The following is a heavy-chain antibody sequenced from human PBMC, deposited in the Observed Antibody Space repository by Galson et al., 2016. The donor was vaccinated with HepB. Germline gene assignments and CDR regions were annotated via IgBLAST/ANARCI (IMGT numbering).Heavy chain of an antibody. V-gene: IGHV3-48*04. D-gene: IGHD1/OR15-1a*01. CDR3: ARSVEEHFDY. J-gene: IGHJ4*02. Sequence: SLRLSCAASGFTFSSYSMNWVRQAPGKGLEWVSYISVYRTIYYADSVKGRFTISRDNARNSLYLQMNTLRADDTAVYYCARSVEEHFDYWGQGILVTVSS. CDR1: GFTFSSYS. CDR2: ISVYRTI.